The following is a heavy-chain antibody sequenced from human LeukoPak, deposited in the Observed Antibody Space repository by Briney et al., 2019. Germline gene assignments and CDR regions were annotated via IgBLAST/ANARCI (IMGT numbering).Heavy chain of an antibody. CDR2: FNLNSGGT. Sequence: ASVKVSCTASGYTFTAFYMHWVRQAPGHGPEWMGWFNLNSGGTKYAQKFQGRVTITRDTSITTAYMELGSLRSDDTAVYYCARVSDIVVVPATIYFDYWGQEALVTVSS. D-gene: IGHD2-2*01. CDR1: GYTFTAFY. V-gene: IGHV1-2*02. J-gene: IGHJ4*02. CDR3: ARVSDIVVVPATIYFDY.